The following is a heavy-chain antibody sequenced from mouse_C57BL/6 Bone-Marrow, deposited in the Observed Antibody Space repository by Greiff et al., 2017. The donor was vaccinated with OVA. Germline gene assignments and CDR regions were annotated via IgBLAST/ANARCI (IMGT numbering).Heavy chain of an antibody. CDR3: ARSPSMVTGGFDV. J-gene: IGHJ1*03. D-gene: IGHD2-2*01. Sequence: QVQLQQSGPGLVPPSQSLSITCTVSGFSLTSYGVHWVRQSPGKGLEWLGVIWSGGSTHSNAAFISILSLSKDNSKSKVFIKMNSLQADDTARYYCARSPSMVTGGFDVWGTGTTVTVSS. V-gene: IGHV2-2*01. CDR2: IWSGGST. CDR1: GFSLTSYG.